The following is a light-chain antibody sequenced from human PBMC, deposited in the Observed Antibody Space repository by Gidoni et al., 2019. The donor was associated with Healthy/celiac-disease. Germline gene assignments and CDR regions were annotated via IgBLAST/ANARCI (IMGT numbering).Light chain of an antibody. V-gene: IGKV3-20*01. Sequence: EIVLTQSPRTLSLPPGERATLSCRASQSVSSSYLVWYQQKPGQAPRLLIYGASSRATGIPDRFSGSGSGTDFTLTISRLEPEDFAVYYCQQYGSSPVTFGQGTKLEIK. CDR1: QSVSSSY. J-gene: IGKJ2*01. CDR3: QQYGSSPVT. CDR2: GAS.